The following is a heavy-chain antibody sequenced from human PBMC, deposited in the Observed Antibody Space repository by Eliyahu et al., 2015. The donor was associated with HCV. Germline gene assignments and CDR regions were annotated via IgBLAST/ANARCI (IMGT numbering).Heavy chain of an antibody. CDR3: ASPLRYFDWLN. Sequence: QVHLQESGPGLVKPSETLSLTCAVSGYSISSYNYWGWIRQPPGKGLEWIATIYHRGGTYYNPSLKSRVTISVDTSKNRFSLKLSSVTAADTAVYFCASPLRYFDWLNWGQGTLVTVSS. CDR2: IYHRGGT. CDR1: GYSISSYNY. J-gene: IGHJ4*02. V-gene: IGHV4-38-2*01. D-gene: IGHD3-9*01.